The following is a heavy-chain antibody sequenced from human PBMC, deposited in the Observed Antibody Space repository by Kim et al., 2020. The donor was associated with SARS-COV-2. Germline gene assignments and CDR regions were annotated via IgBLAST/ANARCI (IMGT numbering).Heavy chain of an antibody. CDR3: ARGRGDIVSGEYYNMDV. J-gene: IGHJ6*02. CDR2: IIPIFGTA. CDR1: GGTFKFSNYA. D-gene: IGHD3-16*02. V-gene: IGHV1-69*13. Sequence: SVKVSCKASGGTFKFSNYALTWVRQAPGQGLEWMGGIIPIFGTANYAQKFQGRVTITADESTSTTYMELSSLRSEDTAIYYCARGRGDIVSGEYYNMDVWGQGTTVTVSS.